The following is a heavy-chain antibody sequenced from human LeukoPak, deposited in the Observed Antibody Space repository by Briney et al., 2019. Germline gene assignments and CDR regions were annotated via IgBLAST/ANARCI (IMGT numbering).Heavy chain of an antibody. V-gene: IGHV3-13*01. D-gene: IGHD3-10*01. Sequence: GGSLRLSCAASGFIFTKYDMHWVRHVTGRGLEWVSGIDRDGVTYYSDSVKGRFTMSRDNAKNSLYLQMNSLRAEDTAVYYCAKTVYGSGSYYYPFDYWGQGTLVTVSS. J-gene: IGHJ4*02. CDR2: IDRDGVT. CDR3: AKTVYGSGSYYYPFDY. CDR1: GFIFTKYD.